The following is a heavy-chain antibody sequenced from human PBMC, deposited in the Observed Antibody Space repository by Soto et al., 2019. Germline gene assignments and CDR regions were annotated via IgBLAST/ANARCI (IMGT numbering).Heavy chain of an antibody. D-gene: IGHD2-2*01. J-gene: IGHJ5*02. CDR3: ARVRCGYCSSTSCDEGCWFDP. V-gene: IGHV1-18*04. Sequence: GASVKVSCKASGYTFTSYGISWVRQAPGQGLEWMGWISAYNGNTNHAQKLQGRVTMTTDTSTSTAYMELRSLRSDDTAVYYCARVRCGYCSSTSCDEGCWFDPWGQGTLVTVSS. CDR2: ISAYNGNT. CDR1: GYTFTSYG.